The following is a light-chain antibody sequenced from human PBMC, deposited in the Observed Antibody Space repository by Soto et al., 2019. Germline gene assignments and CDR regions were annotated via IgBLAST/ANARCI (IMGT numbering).Light chain of an antibody. CDR2: AAS. CDR1: QGISSY. CDR3: QQLNSYTIT. J-gene: IGKJ5*01. Sequence: GDRVAITRRASQGISSYLAWYQQKPGKAPKLLIYAASTLQSGVPSRFSGIGSGTDCTITISSLKNEDGATYDGQQLNSYTITFGQGTRLEIK. V-gene: IGKV1-9*01.